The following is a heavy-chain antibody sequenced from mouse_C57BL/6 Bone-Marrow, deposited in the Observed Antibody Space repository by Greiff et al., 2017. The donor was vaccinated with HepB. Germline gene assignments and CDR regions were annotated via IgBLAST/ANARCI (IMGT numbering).Heavy chain of an antibody. Sequence: VQLQQSGAELVRPGASVKLSCTASGFNIKDDYMHWVKQRPEQGLEWIGWIDPENGDTEYASKVQGKATITADTSSNTAYMQLSSLTSEDTAVYYCTTYYYGSSPDYGGQGTTLTVSS. J-gene: IGHJ2*01. CDR3: TTYYYGSSPDY. CDR2: IDPENGDT. D-gene: IGHD1-1*01. V-gene: IGHV14-4*01. CDR1: GFNIKDDY.